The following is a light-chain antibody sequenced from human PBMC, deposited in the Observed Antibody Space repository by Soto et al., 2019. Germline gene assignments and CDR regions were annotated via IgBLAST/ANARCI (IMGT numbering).Light chain of an antibody. J-gene: IGKJ1*01. CDR2: GAS. V-gene: IGKV3-20*01. Sequence: EMVLPPSPGTLSLSPGERATLSCRASQGVSSSYLAWYQQKPGQAPRLLIYGASTRATGIPDRFSGSGSGTDFTLTISTLEAEDFAVYYCQQYGSSRWTFGQGTKVEFK. CDR3: QQYGSSRWT. CDR1: QGVSSSY.